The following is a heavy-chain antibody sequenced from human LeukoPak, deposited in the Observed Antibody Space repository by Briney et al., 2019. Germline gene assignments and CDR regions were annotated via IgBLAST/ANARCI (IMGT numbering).Heavy chain of an antibody. Sequence: GGSLRLSCAASGFTFSSYAMHWVRQAPGKGLEWVAVISYDGSNKYYADSVKGRFTISRDNSKNTLYLQMNSLRAEDTAVYYCANPNTISALHDAFDIWGQGTMVTVSS. CDR3: ANPNTISALHDAFDI. CDR2: ISYDGSNK. J-gene: IGHJ3*02. V-gene: IGHV3-30-3*01. D-gene: IGHD3-3*01. CDR1: GFTFSSYA.